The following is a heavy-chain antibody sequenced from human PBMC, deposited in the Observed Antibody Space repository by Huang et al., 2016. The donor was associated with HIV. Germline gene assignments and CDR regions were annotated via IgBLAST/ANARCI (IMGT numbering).Heavy chain of an antibody. Sequence: QVQLAESGGGVVQPGNSLRLSCEASGFTFTSYGMHWVRQAPRKGLEGVGARSYDGNKKNYADSVKGRFTIARDNSKNTLSLQMNSLRPEDTAVYYCAKDNLQWELLYGMDVWGQGTTVTVSS. V-gene: IGHV3-30*18. CDR1: GFTFTSYG. D-gene: IGHD1-26*01. J-gene: IGHJ6*02. CDR2: RSYDGNKK. CDR3: AKDNLQWELLYGMDV.